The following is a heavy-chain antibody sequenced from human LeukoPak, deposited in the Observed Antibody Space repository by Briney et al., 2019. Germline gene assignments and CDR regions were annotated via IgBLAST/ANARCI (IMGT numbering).Heavy chain of an antibody. CDR3: ANGAAAGNFDY. J-gene: IGHJ4*02. D-gene: IGHD6-13*01. CDR2: ISYDGSNK. V-gene: IGHV3-30*18. Sequence: GGSLRLSCAASGFTFSSHGMHWVRQAPGKGLEWVAVISYDGSNKYYADSVKGRFTISRDNSKNTLYLQMNSLRAEDTAVYYCANGAAAGNFDYWGQGTLVTVSS. CDR1: GFTFSSHG.